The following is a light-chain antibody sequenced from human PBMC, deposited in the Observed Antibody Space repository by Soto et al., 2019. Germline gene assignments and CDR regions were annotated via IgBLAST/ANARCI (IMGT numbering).Light chain of an antibody. Sequence: DIVMTQSPLSLPVTPGEPASISCRSSQSLLHSNGNNYLEWYLQKPGQSPQLLIYLGSSRASGVPDRFSGSGSGTDFTLKIRRVEAEYVGVYYCMQALQTPRTFGQATKVDIK. CDR1: QSLLHSNGNNY. CDR3: MQALQTPRT. J-gene: IGKJ1*01. CDR2: LGS. V-gene: IGKV2-28*01.